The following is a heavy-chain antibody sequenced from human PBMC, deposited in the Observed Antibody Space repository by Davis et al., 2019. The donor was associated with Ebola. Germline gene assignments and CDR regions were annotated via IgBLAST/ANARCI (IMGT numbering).Heavy chain of an antibody. J-gene: IGHJ4*02. Sequence: GESLKISCKASGYSLNSYWIAWVRQMPGKGLEYMGIIYPGDSDTRYSPSFQGQVTISVDKSISTAYLQWNSLKASDTAIYYCARPLISTATQSDYWGQGTLVTVSS. CDR2: IYPGDSDT. D-gene: IGHD2-15*01. CDR1: GYSLNSYW. V-gene: IGHV5-51*01. CDR3: ARPLISTATQSDY.